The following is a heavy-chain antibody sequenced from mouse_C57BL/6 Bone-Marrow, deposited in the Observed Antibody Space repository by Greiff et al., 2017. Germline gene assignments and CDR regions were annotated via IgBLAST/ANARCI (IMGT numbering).Heavy chain of an antibody. J-gene: IGHJ4*01. V-gene: IGHV1-81*01. CDR3: ARSYTCMDY. CDR2: IYPRRGNT. Sequence: LQESGAELARPGASVKLSCKASGYTFTSYGISWVKQRTGQGLEWIGEIYPRRGNTYYNEKFKGKATLTADKSSSTAYLELRSLTSEDSAVYFCARSYTCMDYWGQGTSVTVSS. D-gene: IGHD2-12*01. CDR1: GYTFTSYG.